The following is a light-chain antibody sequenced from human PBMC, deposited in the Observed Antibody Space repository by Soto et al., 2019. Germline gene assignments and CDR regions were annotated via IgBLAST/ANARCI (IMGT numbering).Light chain of an antibody. CDR2: GAF. Sequence: EIVMTQSPATLSVSPGETATLSCRASQSVSYNLDWYQQKPGQGPRLLIYGAFTRATGIPARFSGIGSGTDFTLTISSLQSEDFAVYYFQHYKNFPPLTFGGGNKVEIK. CDR1: QSVSYN. CDR3: QHYKNFPPLT. V-gene: IGKV3-15*01. J-gene: IGKJ4*01.